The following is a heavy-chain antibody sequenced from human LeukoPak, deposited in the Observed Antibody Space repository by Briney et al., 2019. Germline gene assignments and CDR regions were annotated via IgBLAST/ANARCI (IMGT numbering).Heavy chain of an antibody. CDR2: ISAYNGNT. J-gene: IGHJ5*02. D-gene: IGHD2-15*01. CDR1: GYTFTSYG. V-gene: IGHV1-18*04. Sequence: ASVKVSCKASGYTFTSYGISWVRQAPGQGLEWMRWISAYNGNTNYAQKLQGRVTMTTDTSTSTAYMELRSLRSDDTAVYYCARVPLLVNWFDPWGQGTLVTVSS. CDR3: ARVPLLVNWFDP.